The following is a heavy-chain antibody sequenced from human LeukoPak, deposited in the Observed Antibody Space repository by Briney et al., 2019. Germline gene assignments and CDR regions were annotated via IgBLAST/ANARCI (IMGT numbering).Heavy chain of an antibody. V-gene: IGHV3-66*01. D-gene: IGHD3-22*01. CDR1: GFTVSSNY. J-gene: IGHJ4*02. CDR2: IYSGGST. Sequence: GGSLRLSCAASGFTVSSNYMSWVRQAPGKGLEWVSVIYSGGSTYYADSVKGRFTISRDNSKNTLYLQMNSLRAEDTAVYYCAREYYYYDSSGLDYWGQGTLVTVSS. CDR3: AREYYYYDSSGLDY.